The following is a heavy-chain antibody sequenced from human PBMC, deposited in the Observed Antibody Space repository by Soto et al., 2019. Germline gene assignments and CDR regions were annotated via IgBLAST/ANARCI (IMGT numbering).Heavy chain of an antibody. CDR3: ASSYGSGYRAFDY. Sequence: QVQLVQSGAEVKKPGSSVRVSCKASGDTFTFYSINWVRQAPGLGLEWMGRINPILSMSNYAQRFQGRVTMTGDKSTSTAYMGLSSLRSEDTAMYYCASSYGSGYRAFDYWGQGALVTVSS. J-gene: IGHJ4*02. V-gene: IGHV1-69*02. CDR1: GDTFTFYS. D-gene: IGHD3-10*01. CDR2: INPILSMS.